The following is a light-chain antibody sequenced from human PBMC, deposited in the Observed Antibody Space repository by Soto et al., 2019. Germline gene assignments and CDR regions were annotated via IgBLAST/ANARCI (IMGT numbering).Light chain of an antibody. V-gene: IGKV3-11*01. Sequence: EIVLTQSPATLSLSPGERATLSCRASQSVSRYLAWYQQKPGQAPRLLIYDTSYMATGIPARFSGSGSGTDFTLTISGLEPEDFAVYYCQQRSNWITFGQGTRLE. J-gene: IGKJ5*01. CDR2: DTS. CDR1: QSVSRY. CDR3: QQRSNWIT.